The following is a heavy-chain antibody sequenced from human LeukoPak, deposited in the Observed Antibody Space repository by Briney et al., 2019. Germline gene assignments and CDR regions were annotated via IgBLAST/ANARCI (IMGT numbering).Heavy chain of an antibody. J-gene: IGHJ4*02. CDR3: ARADSSSWSSPPDY. Sequence: GASVKVSCKASGGTFSIYAISWVRQAPGRGLEWMGGIIPIFGTANYAQKFQGRVTITADESTSTAYMELSSLRSEDTAVYYCARADSSSWSSPPDYWGQGTLVTVSS. D-gene: IGHD6-13*01. CDR1: GGTFSIYA. CDR2: IIPIFGTA. V-gene: IGHV1-69*13.